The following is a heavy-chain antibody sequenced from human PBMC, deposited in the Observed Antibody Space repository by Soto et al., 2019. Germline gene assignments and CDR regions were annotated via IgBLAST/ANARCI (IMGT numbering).Heavy chain of an antibody. CDR2: IYYSGST. J-gene: IGHJ6*02. CDR3: ARVPAAAPYYYGMDV. Sequence: PSETLSLTCTVSGGSISSYYWSWIGQPPGKGLEWIGYIYYSGSTNYNPSLKSRVTISVDTSKNQFSLKLSSVTAADTAVYYCARVPAAAPYYYGMDVWGQGTTVTVSS. D-gene: IGHD6-13*01. CDR1: GGSISSYY. V-gene: IGHV4-59*01.